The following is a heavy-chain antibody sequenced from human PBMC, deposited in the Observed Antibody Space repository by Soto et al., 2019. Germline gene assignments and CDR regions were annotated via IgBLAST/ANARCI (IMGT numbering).Heavy chain of an antibody. CDR3: AKDRRSGAGFWSGYYIYYYYYMDV. CDR1: GFTFDDYA. Sequence: GGSLRLSCAASGFTFDDYAMHWVRQAPGKGLEWVSGISWNSGSIGYADSVKGRFIISRDNAKNSLYLQMNSLRAEDTALYYCAKDRRSGAGFWSGYYIYYYYYMDVWGKGTTVTVSS. V-gene: IGHV3-9*01. CDR2: ISWNSGSI. J-gene: IGHJ6*03. D-gene: IGHD3-3*01.